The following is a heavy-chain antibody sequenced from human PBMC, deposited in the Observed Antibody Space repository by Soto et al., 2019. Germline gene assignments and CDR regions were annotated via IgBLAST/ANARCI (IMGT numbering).Heavy chain of an antibody. CDR3: ARLEGLATISYYFDF. CDR1: GDSINSDKSY. CDR2: IYFRGNT. Sequence: QLQLQESGPGLVKPSETLSLTCSVSGDSINSDKSYWGWIRQPPGKGLEWIGSIYFRGNTYYNPSRQTLVTISLDKSKSQFSLKLTSVTAADSAVYLCARLEGLATISYYFDFWGQGALVTVSS. D-gene: IGHD3-9*01. V-gene: IGHV4-39*01. J-gene: IGHJ4*02.